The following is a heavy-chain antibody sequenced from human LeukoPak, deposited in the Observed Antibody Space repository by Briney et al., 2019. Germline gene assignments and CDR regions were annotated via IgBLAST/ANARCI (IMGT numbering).Heavy chain of an antibody. D-gene: IGHD2-15*01. CDR2: ISGGGGST. V-gene: IGHV3-23*01. J-gene: IGHJ4*02. Sequence: GGSLRLSCAASGFTFRNYAMSWVRQAPGKGLEWVSAISGGGGSTFYADSVKGRFTISRDNSKNTLYVQMNSLRAEDTAVYYCAKGTVVGSHFDYWGQGTLVTVSS. CDR3: AKGTVVGSHFDY. CDR1: GFTFRNYA.